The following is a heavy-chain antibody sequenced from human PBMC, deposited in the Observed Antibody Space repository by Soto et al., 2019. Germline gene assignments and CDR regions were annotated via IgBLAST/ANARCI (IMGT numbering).Heavy chain of an antibody. CDR3: ARDKGDGSGSYYGY. J-gene: IGHJ4*02. D-gene: IGHD3-10*01. CDR2: ISAYNGNT. Sequence: QVQLVQSGAEVKKPGASVKVSCKASGYTFTSYGISWVRQAPGQGLEWMGWISAYNGNTNYAQKLQGRVTMTTDTSPRPAYMELRGLRSDDTAVYYCARDKGDGSGSYYGYWGQGTLVTVSS. V-gene: IGHV1-18*01. CDR1: GYTFTSYG.